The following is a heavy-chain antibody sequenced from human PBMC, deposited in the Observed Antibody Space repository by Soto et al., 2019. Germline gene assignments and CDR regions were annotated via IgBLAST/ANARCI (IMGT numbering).Heavy chain of an antibody. Sequence: GGSLRLSCAASGFTFSTYGMHWVRQAPGKGLEWVAVIWYDGSKIYYADSVKGRFTISRDNSKSTLYLQMNSLRAEDTAVYYCARPLEQHQLGFGMDVWGQGSPVTVS. CDR1: GFTFSTYG. D-gene: IGHD6-13*01. CDR3: ARPLEQHQLGFGMDV. J-gene: IGHJ6*01. CDR2: IWYDGSKI. V-gene: IGHV3-33*01.